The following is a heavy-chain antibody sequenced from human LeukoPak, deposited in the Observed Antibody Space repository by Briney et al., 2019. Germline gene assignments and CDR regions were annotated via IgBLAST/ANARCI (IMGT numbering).Heavy chain of an antibody. D-gene: IGHD6-13*01. J-gene: IGHJ4*02. CDR3: AKRGAAGTWYFDY. Sequence: GGSLRLSCAASGFTFSSYAMSWVRQAPGKGLEWVSAISGSGGSTYYADSVKGRFTISRDNSKNTPYLQMNSLRAEDTAVYYCAKRGAAGTWYFDYWGQGTLVTVSS. CDR2: ISGSGGST. V-gene: IGHV3-23*01. CDR1: GFTFSSYA.